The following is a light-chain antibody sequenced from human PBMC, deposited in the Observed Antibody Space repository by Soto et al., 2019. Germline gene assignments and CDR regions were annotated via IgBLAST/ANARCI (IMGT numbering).Light chain of an antibody. CDR3: QQYSSRST. CDR1: QSISTH. V-gene: IGKV1-5*01. CDR2: AAS. J-gene: IGKJ1*01. Sequence: GGRINKNCRASQSISTHLSWYQQKAGKAPKLLIFAASSLQSGVPSRFSGSGFGTEFTLTISSLQPGDFATYYCQQYSSRSTFGQGTKVDIK.